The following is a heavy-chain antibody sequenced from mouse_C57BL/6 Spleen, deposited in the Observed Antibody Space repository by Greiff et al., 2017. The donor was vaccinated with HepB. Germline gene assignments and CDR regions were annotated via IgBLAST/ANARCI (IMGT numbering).Heavy chain of an antibody. V-gene: IGHV14-1*01. CDR3: TTLALITTVVATKVDY. Sequence: EVKLQESGAELVRPGASVKLSCTASGFNIKDYYMHWVKQRPEQGLEWIGRIDPEDGDTEYAPKFQGKATMTADTSSNTAYLQLSSLTSEDTAVYYCTTLALITTVVATKVDYWGQGTTLTVSS. D-gene: IGHD1-1*01. CDR1: GFNIKDYY. CDR2: IDPEDGDT. J-gene: IGHJ2*01.